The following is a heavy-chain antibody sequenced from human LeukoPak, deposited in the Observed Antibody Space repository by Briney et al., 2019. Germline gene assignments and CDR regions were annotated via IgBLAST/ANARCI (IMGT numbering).Heavy chain of an antibody. CDR1: GFTFNSYG. J-gene: IGHJ4*02. CDR2: IRYDGSNK. CDR3: AKPDAVDTAMVS. V-gene: IGHV3-30*02. D-gene: IGHD5-18*01. Sequence: GGSLRLSCAASGFTFNSYGMHWVRQAPGKGLEWVAFIRYDGSNKYYADSVKGRFTISRDNSKNTLYLQMNSLRAEDTAVYYCAKPDAVDTAMVSWGQGTLVTVSS.